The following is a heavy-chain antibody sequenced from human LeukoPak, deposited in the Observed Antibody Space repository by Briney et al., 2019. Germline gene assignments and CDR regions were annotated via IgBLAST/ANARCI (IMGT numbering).Heavy chain of an antibody. CDR3: ARLRLGELSYYFDY. CDR2: IYYRGST. D-gene: IGHD3-16*02. J-gene: IGHJ4*02. CDR1: GGSISSYY. Sequence: SETLSLTCTVSGGSISSYYWSWIRQPPGKGLEWIGYIYYRGSTNYNPSLKSRATISVDTSKNQFSLKLSSVTAADTAVYYCARLRLGELSYYFDYWGQGTLVTVSS. V-gene: IGHV4-59*01.